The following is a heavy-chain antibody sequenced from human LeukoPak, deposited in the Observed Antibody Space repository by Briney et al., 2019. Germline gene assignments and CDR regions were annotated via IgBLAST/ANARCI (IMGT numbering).Heavy chain of an antibody. CDR3: ARVTVGAGRYYFDY. V-gene: IGHV4-59*01. CDR1: GGSISSYY. CDR2: IYYSGST. Sequence: SETLSLTCTASGGSISSYYWSWIRQPPGKGLEWIGYIYYSGSTNYKPSLKSRVTISVDTSKNQFSLKLSSVTAADTAVYYCARVTVGAGRYYFDYWGQGTLVTVSS. J-gene: IGHJ4*02. D-gene: IGHD1-26*01.